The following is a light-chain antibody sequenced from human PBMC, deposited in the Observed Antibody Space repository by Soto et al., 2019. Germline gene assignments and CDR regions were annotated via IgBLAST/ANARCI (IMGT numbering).Light chain of an antibody. CDR3: SSYTTGSTHVV. V-gene: IGLV2-14*01. Sequence: QSALTQPASVSGSPGQSITISCTGTSSDVGSYNYVSWYQQYPGKAPKLMIYDVSNRPSGVSYRFSGSKSGNTASLTISGLQAEDEADYGCSSYTTGSTHVVFGGGTKLTVL. CDR2: DVS. CDR1: SSDVGSYNY. J-gene: IGLJ2*01.